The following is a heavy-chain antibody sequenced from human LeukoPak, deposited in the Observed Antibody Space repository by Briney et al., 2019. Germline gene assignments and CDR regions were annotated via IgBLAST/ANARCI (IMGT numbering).Heavy chain of an antibody. CDR1: GFTFSASW. Sequence: GGTLRLSCAASGFTFSASWMSWVRQAPGKGLEGVANINQDGSRKHYVDSVEGRFTVSRDNADNSLYLETYNLGGEDTATYYCARLWGEATIFDLWGQGTLVTVSS. CDR2: INQDGSRK. V-gene: IGHV3-7*01. CDR3: ARLWGEATIFDL. J-gene: IGHJ4*02. D-gene: IGHD5-12*01.